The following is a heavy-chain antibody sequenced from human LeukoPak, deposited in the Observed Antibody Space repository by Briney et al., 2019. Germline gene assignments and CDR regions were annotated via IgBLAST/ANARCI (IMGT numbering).Heavy chain of an antibody. CDR1: GYSISSGYY. D-gene: IGHD3-22*01. CDR3: ARANYYDSSGSIANWFDP. CDR2: IYHSGST. Sequence: SETLSLTCAVSGYSISSGYYWGWIRPPPGKGLEWIGSIYHSGSTYYNPSLKSRVTISVDTSKNPFSLKLSSVTAADTAVYYCARANYYDSSGSIANWFDPWGQGTLVTVSS. J-gene: IGHJ5*02. V-gene: IGHV4-38-2*01.